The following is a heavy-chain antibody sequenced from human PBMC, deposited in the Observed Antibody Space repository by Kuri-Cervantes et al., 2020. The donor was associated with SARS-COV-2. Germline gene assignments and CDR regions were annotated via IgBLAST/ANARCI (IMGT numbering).Heavy chain of an antibody. J-gene: IGHJ3*02. CDR3: ARAKAHYYDSSGYRKAFDI. Sequence: ASVKVSCKASGYTFTGYYMHWVRQAPGQGLEWMGRINPNSGGTNYAQKFQGRVTMTRDTSISTVYMELSSLRSEDTAVYYCARAKAHYYDSSGYRKAFDIWGQGTMVTVSS. D-gene: IGHD3-22*01. CDR1: GYTFTGYY. V-gene: IGHV1-2*06. CDR2: INPNSGGT.